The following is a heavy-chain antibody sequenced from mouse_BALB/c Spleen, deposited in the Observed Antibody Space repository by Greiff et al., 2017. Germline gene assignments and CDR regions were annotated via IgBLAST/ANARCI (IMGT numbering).Heavy chain of an antibody. D-gene: IGHD2-4*01. CDR1: GYTFTSYV. Sequence: VQLKQSGPELVKPGASVKMSCKASGYTFTSYVMHWVKQKPGQGLEWIGYINPYNDGTKYNEKFKGKATLTSDKSSSTAYMELSSLTSEDSVVYYCARLRLRGWFAYWGQGTLVTVSA. CDR3: ARLRLRGWFAY. V-gene: IGHV1-14*01. J-gene: IGHJ3*01. CDR2: INPYNDGT.